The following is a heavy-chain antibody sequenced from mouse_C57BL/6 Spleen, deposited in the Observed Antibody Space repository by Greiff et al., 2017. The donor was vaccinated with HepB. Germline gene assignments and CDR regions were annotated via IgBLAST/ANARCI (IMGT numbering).Heavy chain of an antibody. CDR3: ARDWDYDYDAWFAY. D-gene: IGHD2-4*01. CDR1: GFTFSSYA. J-gene: IGHJ3*01. Sequence: EVKLMESGGGLVKPGGSLKLSCAASGFTFSSYAMSWVRQTPEKRLEWVATISDGGSYTYYPDNVKGRFTISRDNAKNNLYLQMSHLKSEDTAMYYCARDWDYDYDAWFAYWGQGTLVTVAA. V-gene: IGHV5-4*01. CDR2: ISDGGSYT.